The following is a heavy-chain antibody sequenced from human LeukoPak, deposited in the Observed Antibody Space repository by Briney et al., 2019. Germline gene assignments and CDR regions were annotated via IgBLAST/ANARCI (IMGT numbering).Heavy chain of an antibody. CDR2: IYPGDSDT. D-gene: IGHD6-13*01. CDR3: ARLSSSWRFYYFDY. CDR1: GYSFTSYW. V-gene: IGHV5-51*01. Sequence: GESLKITCKGSGYSFTSYWIGWVRQMPGKGLEWMGIIYPGDSDTRYSPSFRGQVTISADKSISTAYLQWSSLKASDTAMYYCARLSSSWRFYYFDYWGQGTLVTVSS. J-gene: IGHJ4*02.